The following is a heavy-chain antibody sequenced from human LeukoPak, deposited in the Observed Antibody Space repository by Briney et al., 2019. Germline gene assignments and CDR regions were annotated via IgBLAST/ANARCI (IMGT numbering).Heavy chain of an antibody. D-gene: IGHD3-22*01. J-gene: IGHJ4*01. Sequence: PGGSLRLSCAASGFTFSSYGMSWVRQAPGKGLEWVSAISGSGGSTYYADSVKGRFTISRDNSKNTLYLQMNSLRAEDTAVYYCARYDSSAYDYWGHGTLVTVSS. CDR3: ARYDSSAYDY. V-gene: IGHV3-23*01. CDR2: ISGSGGST. CDR1: GFTFSSYG.